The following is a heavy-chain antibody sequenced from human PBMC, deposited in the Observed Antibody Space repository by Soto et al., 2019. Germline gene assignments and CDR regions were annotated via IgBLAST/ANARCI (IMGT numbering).Heavy chain of an antibody. CDR2: IYHSGST. CDR1: GGSISSGGYS. V-gene: IGHV4-30-2*01. CDR3: ARSETGLNWFDP. Sequence: SETLSLTCAVSGGSISSGGYSWSWIRQPPGKGLEWIGYIYHSGSTYYNPSLKSRVTISVDRSKNQLSLKLNSVTAADAAVYDCARSETGLNWFDPWGQGTLVTVSS. J-gene: IGHJ5*02.